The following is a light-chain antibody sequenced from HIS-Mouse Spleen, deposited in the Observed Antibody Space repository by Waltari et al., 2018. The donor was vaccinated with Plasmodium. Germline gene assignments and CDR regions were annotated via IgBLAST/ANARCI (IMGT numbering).Light chain of an antibody. J-gene: IGKJ3*01. Sequence: EILMPHSPATLPWSQGEGAPLSCRASQRVSSNLAWYQQKPGQAPRLLIYGASTRATGIPARFSGSGSGTEFTLTISSLQSEDFAVYYCQQYNNWSFTFGPGTKVDIK. CDR3: QQYNNWSFT. CDR1: QRVSSN. V-gene: IGKV3-15*01. CDR2: GAS.